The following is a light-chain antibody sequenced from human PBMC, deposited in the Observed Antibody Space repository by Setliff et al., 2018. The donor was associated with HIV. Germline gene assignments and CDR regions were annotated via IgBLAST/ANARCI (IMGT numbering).Light chain of an antibody. J-gene: IGKJ4*01. Sequence: DVVTTQSPLSLPVALGQPASISCRSSQSLVHSDGNTYLSWFHQRPGQSPRRLIYRVSNRDSGVPDRFSGSGSGTDFTLKISTVEAEDVGVFFCMQGTHWITFGGGTKVDIK. CDR1: QSLVHSDGNTY. CDR3: MQGTHWIT. CDR2: RVS. V-gene: IGKV2-30*02.